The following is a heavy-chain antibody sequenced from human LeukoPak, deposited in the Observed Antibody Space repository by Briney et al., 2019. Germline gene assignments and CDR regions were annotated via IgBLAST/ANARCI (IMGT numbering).Heavy chain of an antibody. D-gene: IGHD3-10*01. CDR3: AKDRRRIRVYYGSGSYYAGIDY. Sequence: GGSLRLSCAASGFTFSSYGMHWVRQAPGKGLEWVAVISYDGSNKYYADSVKGLFTISRDNSKNTLYLQMNSLRAEDTAVYYCAKDRRRIRVYYGSGSYYAGIDYWGQGTLVTVSS. CDR2: ISYDGSNK. J-gene: IGHJ4*02. V-gene: IGHV3-30*18. CDR1: GFTFSSYG.